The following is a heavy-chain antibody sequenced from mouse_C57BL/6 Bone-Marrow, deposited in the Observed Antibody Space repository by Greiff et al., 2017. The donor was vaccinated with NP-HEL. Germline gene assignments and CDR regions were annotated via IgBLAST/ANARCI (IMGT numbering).Heavy chain of an antibody. CDR2: ISSGGDYI. D-gene: IGHD2-1*01. J-gene: IGHJ2*01. V-gene: IGHV5-9-1*02. CDR1: GFTFSSYA. Sequence: EVKLVESGEGLVKPGGSLKLSCAASGFTFSSYAMSWVRQTPEKRLEWVAYISSGGDYIYSEDPVKGRFPISRDNARNTLYLQMSSLKSDDTAMYYCTRVIYYGNYGVYYFDYWGQGTTLTVSS. CDR3: TRVIYYGNYGVYYFDY.